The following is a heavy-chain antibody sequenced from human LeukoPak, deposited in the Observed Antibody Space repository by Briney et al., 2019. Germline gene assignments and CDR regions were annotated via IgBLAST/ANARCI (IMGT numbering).Heavy chain of an antibody. J-gene: IGHJ6*03. D-gene: IGHD2-2*01. CDR2: IDDSGNN. Sequence: PSETLSLTCLVSGGSMKRSYWTWLRQAPGKGLEWLGNIDDSGNNNYRPSLKSRVTISLDTSKNQFSLRVTSVTAADRAPYFCARDSSPAALPYMDAWGKGTTVTVSS. V-gene: IGHV4-59*01. CDR1: GGSMKRSY. CDR3: ARDSSPAALPYMDA.